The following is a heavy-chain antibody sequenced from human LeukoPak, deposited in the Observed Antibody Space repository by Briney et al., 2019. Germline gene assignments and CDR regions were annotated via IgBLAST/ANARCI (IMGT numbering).Heavy chain of an antibody. Sequence: GGTLRLSCAASGFTFSNYAMNWVRQAPGKGLEWVSAISGSGGSTYYADSVKGRFTISRDNSKNTLYLQMNSLRAEDTAVYYCAREANYYDSSGYYDYWGQGTLVTVSS. J-gene: IGHJ4*02. CDR1: GFTFSNYA. V-gene: IGHV3-23*01. CDR2: ISGSGGST. D-gene: IGHD3-22*01. CDR3: AREANYYDSSGYYDY.